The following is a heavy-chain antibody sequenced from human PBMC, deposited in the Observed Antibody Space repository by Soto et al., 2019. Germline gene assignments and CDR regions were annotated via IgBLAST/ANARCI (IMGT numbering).Heavy chain of an antibody. CDR1: GGSVRNYF. J-gene: IGHJ4*02. CDR2: IHYSGTT. V-gene: IGHV4-59*02. Sequence: SETLSLTCTVSGGSVRNYFWTWIRQPPGKGLEWIGYIHYSGTTSFFPSYNPSLRSRVTISEDTSKNQFSLKLLSVTTADTAVYFCAAGEASSRNLAPYYLDFWGQGTLVTVSS. D-gene: IGHD6-13*01. CDR3: AAGEASSRNLAPYYLDF.